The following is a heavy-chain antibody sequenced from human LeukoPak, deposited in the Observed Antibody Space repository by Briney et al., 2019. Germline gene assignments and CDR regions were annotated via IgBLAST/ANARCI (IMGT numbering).Heavy chain of an antibody. CDR2: INPNSGGT. CDR1: GYTFTSYY. D-gene: IGHD1-26*01. J-gene: IGHJ3*02. Sequence: ASVKVSCKASGYTFTSYYMHWVRQAPGQGLEYMGWINPNSGGTNYAQKFQDRVTMTGDTSISTAYMELSRLKSDDTAVYYCARDSGSYFHDAFDIWGHGTMVTVSS. V-gene: IGHV1-2*02. CDR3: ARDSGSYFHDAFDI.